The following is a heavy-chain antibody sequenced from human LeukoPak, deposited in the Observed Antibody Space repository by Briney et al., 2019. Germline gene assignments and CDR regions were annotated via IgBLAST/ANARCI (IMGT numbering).Heavy chain of an antibody. J-gene: IGHJ4*02. V-gene: IGHV3-30*01. CDR2: TAYEGGEK. D-gene: IGHD3-16*01. CDR3: AREGDRHLTFDY. Sequence: PGGSLRLSCAASGSTFSGHLLHWVRQAPGKGREWVAGTAYEGGEKYYADSVSGRFTISRDNSDNTVYLQMNGLRLEDTAVYFCAREGDRHLTFDYWGRGTLVTVSS. CDR1: GSTFSGHL.